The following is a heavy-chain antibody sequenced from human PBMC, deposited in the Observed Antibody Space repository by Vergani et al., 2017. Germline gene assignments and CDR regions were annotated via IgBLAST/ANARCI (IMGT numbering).Heavy chain of an antibody. CDR3: AKVGRSEVAGTFGALDI. CDR1: GITFWKFG. Sequence: EVDLVESGGGLAQPGGSLRLSCEASGITFWKFGMHWVRQGPGKGLEWVSGISWNSGAVDYADSVRGRFTISRDNAKNSLFLEMNSLRFEDTAVYYCAKVGRSEVAGTFGALDIWGQGTMVTVSS. D-gene: IGHD6-19*01. CDR2: ISWNSGAV. V-gene: IGHV3-9*01. J-gene: IGHJ3*02.